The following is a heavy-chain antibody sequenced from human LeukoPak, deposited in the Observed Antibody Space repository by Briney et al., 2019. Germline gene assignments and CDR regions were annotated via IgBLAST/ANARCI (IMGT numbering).Heavy chain of an antibody. J-gene: IGHJ2*01. Sequence: NASDTLSLTCTVSGVSISSGSYYWRWIPGPGGKGLEWIGGMYSSGSTNYNPSLKSRVTISLGTSKNLFSLTLTSVTAADRAVYYCARQYSDIFTGYHRGELYWYFDLWGRGTLVTVSS. V-gene: IGHV4-61*02. CDR3: ARQYSDIFTGYHRGELYWYFDL. D-gene: IGHD3-9*01. CDR2: MYSSGST. CDR1: GVSISSGSYY.